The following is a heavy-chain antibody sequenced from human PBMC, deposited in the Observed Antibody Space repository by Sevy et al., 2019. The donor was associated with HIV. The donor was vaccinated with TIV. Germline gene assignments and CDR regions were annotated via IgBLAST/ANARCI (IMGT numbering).Heavy chain of an antibody. CDR1: GYSLTQLA. V-gene: IGHV1-24*01. J-gene: IGHJ4*02. CDR2: FDPEDGDPEDGKR. CDR3: ATTKDYYDSSGYPFDD. D-gene: IGHD3-22*01. Sequence: ASVKVSCKVSGYSLTQLAMHWVRQAPGKGPEWLGTFDPEDGDPEDGKRIYAQKFQDRVIMTEDTSTDTAYMELSSLTSDDTAMYYCATTKDYYDSSGYPFDDWGQGPLVTVSS.